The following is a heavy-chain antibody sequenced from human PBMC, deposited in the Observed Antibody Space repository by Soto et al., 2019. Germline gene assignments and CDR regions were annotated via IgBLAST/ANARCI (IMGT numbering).Heavy chain of an antibody. V-gene: IGHV4-34*01. CDR2: INHSGST. CDR3: ASLSGWYKKTAVGY. D-gene: IGHD6-19*01. J-gene: IGHJ4*02. Sequence: ESLSLTCAVYGGSFSGYYWGWIRQPPGKGLEWIGEINHSGSTNYNPSLKSRVTISVDTSKNQFSLKLSSVTAADTAVYYCASLSGWYKKTAVGYWGQGTLVTVPS. CDR1: GGSFSGYY.